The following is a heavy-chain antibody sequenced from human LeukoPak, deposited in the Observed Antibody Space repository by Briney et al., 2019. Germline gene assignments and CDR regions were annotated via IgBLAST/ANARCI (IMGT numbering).Heavy chain of an antibody. J-gene: IGHJ1*01. V-gene: IGHV4-59*01. Sequence: SETLSLTCTVSGGSISNYYWSWIRQPPGMGLEWIGYIYNSGHTNYNPSLKSRVTISEDTSKNQLSLKLSSVTAADTAVYYCARAAVTTSRYFQHWGQGTLVTVSS. D-gene: IGHD4-17*01. CDR3: ARAAVTTSRYFQH. CDR2: IYNSGHT. CDR1: GGSISNYY.